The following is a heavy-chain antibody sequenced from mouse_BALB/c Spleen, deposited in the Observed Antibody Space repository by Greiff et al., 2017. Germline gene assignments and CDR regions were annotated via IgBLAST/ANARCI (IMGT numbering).Heavy chain of an antibody. CDR3: AREGDYGFFAY. J-gene: IGHJ3*01. CDR2: INPYNDGT. D-gene: IGHD1-2*01. V-gene: IGHV1-14*01. Sequence: VQLQQSGPELVKPGASVKMSCKASGYTFTSYVMHWVKQKPGQGLEWIGYINPYNDGTKYNEKFKGKATLTPDKSSSTAYMELSSLTSEDSAVYYCAREGDYGFFAYWGQGTLVTVSA. CDR1: GYTFTSYV.